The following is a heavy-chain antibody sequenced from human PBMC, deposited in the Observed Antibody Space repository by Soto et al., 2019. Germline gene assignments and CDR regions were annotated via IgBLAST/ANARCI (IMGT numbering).Heavy chain of an antibody. D-gene: IGHD3-16*01. CDR2: IWHDGGNK. V-gene: IGHV3-33*01. Sequence: GSLRLSCAASGFTFSSYGMHWVRQAPGKGLEWVAFIWHDGGNKFYAESVKGRFTISRDNSKNTLYLQMTSLSAEDTAMYYCARDGDVNTGFGKDYWGQGTLVTRLL. CDR3: ARDGDVNTGFGKDY. J-gene: IGHJ4*02. CDR1: GFTFSSYG.